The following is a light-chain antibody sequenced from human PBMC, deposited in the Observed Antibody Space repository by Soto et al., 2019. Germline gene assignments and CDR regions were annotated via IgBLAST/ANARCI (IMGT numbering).Light chain of an antibody. CDR1: QSISTG. CDR2: DAS. CDR3: QQYNTFST. Sequence: DIQMAQSPSTLSASVGNRATITCRASQSISTGLAWYQQKPGKAPTRLIFDASTLQSGGTSRFSGSGAGTEFTLTISSLQPDDFATYYCQQYNTFSTFGQGTKVDIK. V-gene: IGKV1-5*01. J-gene: IGKJ1*01.